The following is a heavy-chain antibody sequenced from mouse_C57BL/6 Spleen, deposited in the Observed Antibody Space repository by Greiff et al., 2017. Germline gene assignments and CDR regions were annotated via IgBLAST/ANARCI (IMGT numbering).Heavy chain of an antibody. CDR3: ARSPITTVVAREYFDV. J-gene: IGHJ1*03. Sequence: QVQLQQPGTELVKPGASVKLSCKASGYTFTSYWMHWVKQRPGQGLEWIGNINPSNGGTNYNEKFKSKATLTVDKSSSTAYMQLSSLTSEDSAVYYCARSPITTVVAREYFDVWGTGTTVTVSS. CDR1: GYTFTSYW. V-gene: IGHV1-53*01. D-gene: IGHD1-1*01. CDR2: INPSNGGT.